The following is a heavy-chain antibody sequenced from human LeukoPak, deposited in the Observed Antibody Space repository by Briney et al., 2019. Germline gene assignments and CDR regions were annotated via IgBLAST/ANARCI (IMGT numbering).Heavy chain of an antibody. CDR2: IYHSGST. D-gene: IGHD3-10*01. V-gene: IGHV4-38-2*01. J-gene: IGHJ4*02. Sequence: PSETLSLTCAVSGYSISSGYYWGWIRQPPGKGLEWIGSIYHSGSTYYNPSLKSRVTISVDTSKNQFSLKLSSVTAADTAVYYCARQPGNYYIDHWGQGTLVTVSS. CDR1: GYSISSGYY. CDR3: ARQPGNYYIDH.